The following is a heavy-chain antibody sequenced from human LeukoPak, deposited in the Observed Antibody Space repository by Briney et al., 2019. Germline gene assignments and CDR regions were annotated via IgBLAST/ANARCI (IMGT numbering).Heavy chain of an antibody. Sequence: GGSLRLSCAASGFTFSSYGMHWVRQAPGKGLEWVAVISYDGSNKYYADSVKGRFTISRDNSRTTLHLQMNSLRAEDTAVYYCAKGAGSSWFDYWGQGTLVTVSS. CDR3: AKGAGSSWFDY. V-gene: IGHV3-30*18. D-gene: IGHD6-13*01. CDR2: ISYDGSNK. CDR1: GFTFSSYG. J-gene: IGHJ4*02.